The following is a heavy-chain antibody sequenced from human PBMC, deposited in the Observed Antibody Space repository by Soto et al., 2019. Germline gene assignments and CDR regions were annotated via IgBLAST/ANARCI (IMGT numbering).Heavy chain of an antibody. D-gene: IGHD5-18*01. CDR1: GYSFTSYW. J-gene: IGHJ6*02. V-gene: IGHV5-51*01. CDR2: IYPGDSDT. Sequence: GESLKISCKGSGYSFTSYWIGWVRQMPGKGLEWMGIIYPGDSDTRYSPSFQGQVTISADKSISTAYLQWSSLKASDTAMYYCARNPVDTAMGFLSDYYYYGMDVWGQGATVTVSS. CDR3: ARNPVDTAMGFLSDYYYYGMDV.